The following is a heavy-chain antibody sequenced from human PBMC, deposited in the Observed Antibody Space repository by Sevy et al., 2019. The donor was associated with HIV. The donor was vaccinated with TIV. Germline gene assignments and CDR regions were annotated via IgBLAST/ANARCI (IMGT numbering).Heavy chain of an antibody. CDR1: GFSFSIYW. J-gene: IGHJ4*01. V-gene: IGHV3-7*01. CDR2: MKQDGSEE. Sequence: GGSLRLSCAASGFSFSIYWMSWVRQAPGKGLEWVATMKQDGSEEDYVDSVKGRFTISRDNAKNSLFLQMNSLSGEDTAVYYCVREGLGGYSYSLDYWGHGTLVTVSS. CDR3: VREGLGGYSYSLDY. D-gene: IGHD5-18*01.